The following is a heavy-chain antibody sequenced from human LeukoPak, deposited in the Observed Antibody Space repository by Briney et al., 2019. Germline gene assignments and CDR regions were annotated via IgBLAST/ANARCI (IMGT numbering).Heavy chain of an antibody. D-gene: IGHD2-15*01. J-gene: IGHJ6*03. CDR3: TRDIAGSGTAMDV. V-gene: IGHV3-13*01. CDR1: GFTFRTYD. CDR2: IGTTGDT. Sequence: PGGSLRLSCAASGFTFRTYDMHWVRQVSGEGLEWVATIGTTGDTYYAGSVKGRFTISREDCKNSLFLQMNSLRAGDTAAYYCTRDIAGSGTAMDVWGKETTVTVSS.